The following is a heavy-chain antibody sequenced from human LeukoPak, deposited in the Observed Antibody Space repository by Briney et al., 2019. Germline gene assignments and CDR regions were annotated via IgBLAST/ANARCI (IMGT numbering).Heavy chain of an antibody. D-gene: IGHD3/OR15-3a*01. V-gene: IGHV3-7*01. CDR1: GFTFSSYW. CDR2: IKQDGSEK. Sequence: GGSLRLSCAASGFTFSSYWMSWVRQAPGKGLEWVANIKQDGSEKYYVDSVKGRFTISRDNAKNSLYLQMNSLRAEDTAVYYCARDLYRGTGYYIPPLDLDYWGQGTLVTVSS. CDR3: ARDLYRGTGYYIPPLDLDY. J-gene: IGHJ4*02.